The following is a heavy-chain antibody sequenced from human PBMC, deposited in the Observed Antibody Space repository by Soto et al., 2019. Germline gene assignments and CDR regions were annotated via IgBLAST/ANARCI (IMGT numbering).Heavy chain of an antibody. CDR2: ISYDGSNK. D-gene: IGHD2-2*01. Sequence: PGGSLRLSCAASGFTFSSYAMHWVRQAPGKGLEWVAVISYDGSNKYYADSVKGRFTISRDNSKNTLYLQMNSLRAEDTAVYYCVGVVPAAPLWEELFDPWGQGTLVTVSS. CDR1: GFTFSSYA. V-gene: IGHV3-30-3*01. J-gene: IGHJ5*02. CDR3: VGVVPAAPLWEELFDP.